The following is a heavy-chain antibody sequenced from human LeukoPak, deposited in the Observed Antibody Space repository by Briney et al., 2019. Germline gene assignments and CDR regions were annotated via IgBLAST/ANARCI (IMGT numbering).Heavy chain of an antibody. Sequence: GGSLRLSCAVSGFTFSNYWMSWVRQAPGKGLEWVANIKQDGSERYYVDSVKGRFTISRDNAKNLLSLEMNSLRVEDTAIYYCVSTATFDYWGQGTLVTVSS. V-gene: IGHV3-7*03. J-gene: IGHJ4*02. CDR1: GFTFSNYW. CDR2: IKQDGSER. D-gene: IGHD5-12*01. CDR3: VSTATFDY.